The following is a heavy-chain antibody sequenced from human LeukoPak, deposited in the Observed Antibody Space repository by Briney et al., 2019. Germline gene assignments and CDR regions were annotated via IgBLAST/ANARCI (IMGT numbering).Heavy chain of an antibody. CDR3: TTDTNTYYDILTGYPDAFDI. V-gene: IGHV3-15*01. J-gene: IGHJ3*02. Sequence: GGSLRLSCAVFGFTSSDYEMNWVRQAPGKGLEWVGRIKSKTDGGTTDYAAPVKGRFTISRDDSKNTLYLQMNSLKTEDTAVCYCTTDTNTYYDILTGYPDAFDIWGQGTMVTVSS. CDR1: GFTSSDYE. CDR2: IKSKTDGGTT. D-gene: IGHD3-9*01.